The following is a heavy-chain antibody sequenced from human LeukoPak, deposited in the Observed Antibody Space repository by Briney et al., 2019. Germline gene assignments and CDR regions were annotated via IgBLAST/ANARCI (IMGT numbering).Heavy chain of an antibody. CDR2: ISGSGGST. Sequence: PGGSLRLSCAASGFTFSSCAMSWVRQAPGKGLEWVSAISGSGGSTYYADSVKGRFTISRDNAKNSLYLQMNSLRAEDTAVYYCARFRSGYFYDYWGQGTLVTVSS. V-gene: IGHV3-23*01. CDR1: GFTFSSCA. J-gene: IGHJ4*02. D-gene: IGHD3-3*01. CDR3: ARFRSGYFYDY.